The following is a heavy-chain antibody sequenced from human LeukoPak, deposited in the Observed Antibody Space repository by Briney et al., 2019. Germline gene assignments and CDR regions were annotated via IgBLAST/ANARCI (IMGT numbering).Heavy chain of an antibody. V-gene: IGHV3-48*03. CDR1: GFTFSSYE. CDR2: ISSSGSTI. Sequence: GGSLRLSCAASGFTFSSYEMNWVRQAPGKGLEWVSYISSSGSTIYYADSVKGRFTISRDNAKNSLYLQMNSLRAEDTAVYYGARDGSESYYNLPFDYWGQGTLVTVSS. CDR3: ARDGSESYYNLPFDY. J-gene: IGHJ4*02. D-gene: IGHD3-10*01.